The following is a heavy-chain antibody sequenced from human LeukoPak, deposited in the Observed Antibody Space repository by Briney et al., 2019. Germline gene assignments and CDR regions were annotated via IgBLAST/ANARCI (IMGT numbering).Heavy chain of an antibody. D-gene: IGHD3-10*01. CDR1: GGSISSGGYY. J-gene: IGHJ4*02. V-gene: IGHV4-31*03. CDR2: IYYSGST. Sequence: PSETLSLTCTVSGGSISSGGYYWSWIRQHPGTGLEWIGYIYYSGSTYYNPSLKSRVTISVDTSKNQFSLKLSSVTAADTAVYYCARGGPGSYYNVRSFDYWGQGTLVTVSS. CDR3: ARGGPGSYYNVRSFDY.